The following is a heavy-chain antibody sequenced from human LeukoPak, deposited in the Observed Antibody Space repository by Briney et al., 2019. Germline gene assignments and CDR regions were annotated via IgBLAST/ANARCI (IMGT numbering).Heavy chain of an antibody. D-gene: IGHD6-13*01. J-gene: IGHJ4*02. V-gene: IGHV4-4*02. CDR2: IYHSGSS. Sequence: PSGTLSLTCAVSGGSITSSNWWSWVRQPPGKGLEWIGEIYHSGSSNYNPSLKCRVTISVDKSKNQFSLKLSSVTAADTAVYYCARKIAVTGTDDDYWGQGTLVTVSS. CDR3: ARKIAVTGTDDDY. CDR1: GGSITSSNW.